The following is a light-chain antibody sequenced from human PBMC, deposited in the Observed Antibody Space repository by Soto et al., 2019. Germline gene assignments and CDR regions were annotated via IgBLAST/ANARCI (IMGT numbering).Light chain of an antibody. V-gene: IGLV2-14*03. Sequence: QSALTQPASVSGSPGQSITISCTGTSSDVGGYNYVSWYQHHPGKAPQLMIFDVSNRPSGVSNRFSGSKSGNTASLTISGLPPEDEADYYCSSYTSSNTRQIVFGTGTKVTVL. CDR2: DVS. CDR3: SSYTSSNTRQIV. J-gene: IGLJ1*01. CDR1: SSDVGGYNY.